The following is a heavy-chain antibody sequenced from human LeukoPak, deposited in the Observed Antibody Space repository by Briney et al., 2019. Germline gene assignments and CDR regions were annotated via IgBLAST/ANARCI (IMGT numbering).Heavy chain of an antibody. D-gene: IGHD3-22*01. Sequence: ASGKVSCKASGYTLTRYYMHWVRQSPGQGLEWMGWINPNSGGTNYAQKFQGWVTMTTDTSISTAYMELSRLRSDDTAVYYCARGGRTMIVVVSYAFDIWGQGTMVTVCS. CDR3: ARGGRTMIVVVSYAFDI. CDR2: INPNSGGT. V-gene: IGHV1-2*04. CDR1: GYTLTRYY. J-gene: IGHJ3*02.